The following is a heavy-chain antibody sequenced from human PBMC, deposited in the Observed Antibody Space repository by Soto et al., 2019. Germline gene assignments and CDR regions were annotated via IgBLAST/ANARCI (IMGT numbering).Heavy chain of an antibody. CDR3: ARGHSYYYYYGMDV. CDR2: INPNSGGT. CDR1: GYTFTGYY. Sequence: ASVKVSCKASGYTFTGYYMHWVRQAPGQGLDWMGWINPNSGGTNYAQKFQGRVTMTRDTSISTAYMELSRLRSDDTAVYYCARGHSYYYYYGMDVWGQGTTVTVSS. V-gene: IGHV1-2*02. J-gene: IGHJ6*02.